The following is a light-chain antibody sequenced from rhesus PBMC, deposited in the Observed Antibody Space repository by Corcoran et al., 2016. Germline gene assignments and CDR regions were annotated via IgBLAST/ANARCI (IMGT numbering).Light chain of an antibody. CDR1: QSVSSY. J-gene: IGKJ1*01. CDR2: GAS. V-gene: IGKV3-31*02. CDR3: QQCNNWRT. Sequence: EIVMTQSPATLSLSPGETATISCRTSQSVSSYVAWYQQKPGQAPRHLIYGASSRATGIPDRFSGCESETAFTLTISSLEPEDVGVYRCQQCNNWRTFGQGTKVEIK.